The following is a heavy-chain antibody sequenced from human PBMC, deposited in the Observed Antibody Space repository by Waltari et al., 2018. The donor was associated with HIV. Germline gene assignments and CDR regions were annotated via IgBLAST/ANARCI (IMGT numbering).Heavy chain of an antibody. CDR3: ARGRPYYDSSGYYPIDS. CDR2: INSDGDRT. V-gene: IGHV3-74*03. D-gene: IGHD3-22*01. CDR1: ELPFRNYW. J-gene: IGHJ1*01. Sequence: QLVESGGGFVQPGESLRLSCVASELPFRNYWMHWVRQVPGKGLVWVSRINSDGDRTTYADLVKGRFTVSRDNAKNTLYLQMNSLRAEDTAVYYCARGRPYYDSSGYYPIDSWGQGTLVTVSS.